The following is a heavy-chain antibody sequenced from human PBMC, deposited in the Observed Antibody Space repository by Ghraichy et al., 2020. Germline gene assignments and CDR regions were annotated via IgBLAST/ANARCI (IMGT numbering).Heavy chain of an antibody. D-gene: IGHD1-1*01. CDR3: ASGVGERSGADY. V-gene: IGHV3-11*06. J-gene: IGHJ4*02. Sequence: GGSLRLSCAASGFTFSDYYMSWIRQAPGKGLEWVSYISSSSSYTNYADSVKGRFTISRDNAKNSLYLQMNSLRAEDTAVYYCASGVGERSGADYWGQGTLVTVSS. CDR1: GFTFSDYY. CDR2: ISSSSSYT.